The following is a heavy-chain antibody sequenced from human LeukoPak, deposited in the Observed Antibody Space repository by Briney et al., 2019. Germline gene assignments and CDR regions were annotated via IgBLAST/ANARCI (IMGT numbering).Heavy chain of an antibody. CDR3: ARQGDSNGYSTLDY. J-gene: IGHJ4*02. Sequence: SETLSLTCTVSGDSVTSSTYYWGWLRQPPGKGLEWIGIIYHGESTYYNPSLKSRVTISADTSKNQFSLKLTSVTAADTAVYYCARQGDSNGYSTLDYWGPGTLVTVSS. V-gene: IGHV4-39*01. CDR1: GDSVTSSTYY. D-gene: IGHD3-22*01. CDR2: IYHGEST.